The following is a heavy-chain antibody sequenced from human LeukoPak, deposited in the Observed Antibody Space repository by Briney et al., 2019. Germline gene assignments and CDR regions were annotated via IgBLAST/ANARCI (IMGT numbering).Heavy chain of an antibody. CDR2: INWNGGST. Sequence: GGSLRLSCAASGFTFVGYGMSWVRQGPGKGLEWVSGINWNGGSTGYADSVKGRFTISRDNSKNTLYLQMNSLRGEDTAVYYCAKGRDSWSNKIDHWGQGTLVTVSS. J-gene: IGHJ4*02. CDR1: GFTFVGYG. CDR3: AKGRDSWSNKIDH. V-gene: IGHV3-20*04. D-gene: IGHD3-3*01.